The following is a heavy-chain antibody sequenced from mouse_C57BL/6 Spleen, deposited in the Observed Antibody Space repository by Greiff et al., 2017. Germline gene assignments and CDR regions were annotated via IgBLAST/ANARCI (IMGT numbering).Heavy chain of an antibody. J-gene: IGHJ4*01. V-gene: IGHV1-69*01. Sequence: QVQLQQPGAELVMPGASVKLSCKASGYTFTSYWMHWVKQRPGQGLEWIGEIDPSDSYTNYNQKFKGKSTLTVDKSSSTAYMQLSSLTPVDSAVYYCARRGRVYYYAMDYWGQGTSVTVSS. CDR1: GYTFTSYW. CDR2: IDPSDSYT. CDR3: ARRGRVYYYAMDY. D-gene: IGHD1-1*01.